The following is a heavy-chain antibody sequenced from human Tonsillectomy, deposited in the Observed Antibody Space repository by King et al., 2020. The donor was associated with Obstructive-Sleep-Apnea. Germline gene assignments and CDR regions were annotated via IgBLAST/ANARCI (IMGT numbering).Heavy chain of an antibody. CDR1: GFTFRSTG. CDR3: ARESGVCSSIYISYYGMDV. Sequence: VQLVESGGGVVQPGRSLRLSCAASGFTFRSTGMHWVRQAPGKGLEWVAVIWYDGSNKYYADSVKGRFTISRDNSKNTLYLQMNSLRAEDTAVYYCARESGVCSSIYISYYGMDVWGQGTTVTVSS. D-gene: IGHD2-21*02. J-gene: IGHJ6*02. V-gene: IGHV3-33*01. CDR2: IWYDGSNK.